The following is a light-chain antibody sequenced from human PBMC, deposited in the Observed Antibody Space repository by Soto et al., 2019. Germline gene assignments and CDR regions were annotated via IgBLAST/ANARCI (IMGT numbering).Light chain of an antibody. Sequence: QSALTQPASVSGSPGQSITISCTGTNSDVGRYNLVSWYQQRPGQAPQVLIYEVTKRPSGVSDRFSGSKSGNTASLTISGLQAEDEGEYFCCSYASSTTYVIFGGGTKV. CDR1: NSDVGRYNL. J-gene: IGLJ2*01. CDR3: CSYASSTTYVI. CDR2: EVT. V-gene: IGLV2-23*02.